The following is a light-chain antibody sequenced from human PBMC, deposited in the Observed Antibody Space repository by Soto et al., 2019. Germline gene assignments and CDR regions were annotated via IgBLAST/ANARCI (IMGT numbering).Light chain of an antibody. J-gene: IGKJ5*01. Sequence: VLTPSPATLSFSPWDGATLSCRASQSISSYLAWYQQKPGQAPRLLIYDASNRATGSPARFSATGSGTDFTLTINNLEPEDFAVYYCQVRTNWSIAFGRGTRLEIK. CDR1: QSISSY. V-gene: IGKV3-11*01. CDR2: DAS. CDR3: QVRTNWSIA.